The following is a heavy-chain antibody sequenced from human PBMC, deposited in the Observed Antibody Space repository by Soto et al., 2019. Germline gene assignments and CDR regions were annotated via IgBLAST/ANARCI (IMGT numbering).Heavy chain of an antibody. D-gene: IGHD2-8*01. CDR2: IFHDGTA. J-gene: IGHJ4*02. V-gene: IGHV4-4*02. CDR1: GVSVSIGNW. CDR3: ARLVYETRLNYMYFDF. Sequence: SETMSLTCAVSGVSVSIGNWCTLFRQTPQRGLEYIGEIFHDGTANYYPSFERRVAISVDTSKNQFSLKLTSVTAADTAIYFCARLVYETRLNYMYFDFWGQGALVTVSS.